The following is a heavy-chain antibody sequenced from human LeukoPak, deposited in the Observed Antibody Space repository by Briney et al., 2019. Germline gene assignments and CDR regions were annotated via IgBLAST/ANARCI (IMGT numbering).Heavy chain of an antibody. Sequence: KSGESLKIPCKGSGFRPPTYWVAWVRQMPGRGLEWMGIIYPGTSDTRYIPSFQGQVTISADKSIRTAYLQWSSLKAADTAMYYCAGQLTTLRGFDIWGQGTMVTASS. V-gene: IGHV5-51*01. D-gene: IGHD4-17*01. CDR1: GFRPPTYW. CDR2: IYPGTSDT. J-gene: IGHJ3*02. CDR3: AGQLTTLRGFDI.